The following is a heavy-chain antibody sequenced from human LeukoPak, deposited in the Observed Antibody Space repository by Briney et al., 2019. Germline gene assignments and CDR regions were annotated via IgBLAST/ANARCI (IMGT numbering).Heavy chain of an antibody. CDR2: IYPGDSDT. D-gene: IGHD2-2*02. V-gene: IGHV5-51*01. J-gene: IGHJ4*02. CDR1: GYMFTSYR. CDR3: AIAGDSSTSCYRCFGY. Sequence: PGESLKISCKGSGYMFTSYRICLVRHMPGKGLEWMAIIYPGDSDTRYNRPSQGQDPISADKSIDTAYPHSGSLKASGTTTYYCAIAGDSSTSCYRCFGYWGQGTLVTVSS.